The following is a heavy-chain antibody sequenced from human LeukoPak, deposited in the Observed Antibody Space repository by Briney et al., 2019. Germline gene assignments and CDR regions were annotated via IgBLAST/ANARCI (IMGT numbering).Heavy chain of an antibody. CDR1: GFTFSSYG. J-gene: IGHJ4*02. CDR2: IWYDGSNK. Sequence: PGGSLRLSCAASGFTFSSYGMHWVRQAPGKGLEWVAVIWYDGSNKYYADSVKGRFTISRDNSKNTLYLQMNSLRAEDTAVYYCAKDRRTYSGGYLDYWGQGTLVTVSS. CDR3: AKDRRTYSGGYLDY. D-gene: IGHD1-26*01. V-gene: IGHV3-33*06.